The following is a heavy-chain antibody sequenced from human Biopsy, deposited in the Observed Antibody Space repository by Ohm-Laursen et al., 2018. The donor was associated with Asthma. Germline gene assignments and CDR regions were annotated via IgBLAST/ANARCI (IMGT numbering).Heavy chain of an antibody. CDR3: ARARETTNYGDSDFDI. J-gene: IGHJ4*02. D-gene: IGHD2-8*01. CDR1: GFSFDNYF. CDR2: INPSGAGT. Sequence: ASVKVSCKASGFSFDNYFMHWVRQAPGQGLEWMGIINPSGAGTRYAEKFRGRLIVTRDASTRTAFMDLRSLRSDDTAIYLCARARETTNYGDSDFDIWGQGTLITVS. V-gene: IGHV1-46*02.